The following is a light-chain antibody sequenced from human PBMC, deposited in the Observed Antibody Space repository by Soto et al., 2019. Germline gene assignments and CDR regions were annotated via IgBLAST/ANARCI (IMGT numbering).Light chain of an antibody. CDR3: QQFASSPRT. V-gene: IGKV3-20*01. CDR1: QSVRNSY. J-gene: IGKJ1*01. Sequence: DIVLMQSPGTLSLSPGERATLSCRASQSVRNSYLAWYQQKPGQAPRLLIYGASSRATGVPDRFIASGSGTDFTLTISRLEPEDFAVYYCQQFASSPRTFGRGTKVDIK. CDR2: GAS.